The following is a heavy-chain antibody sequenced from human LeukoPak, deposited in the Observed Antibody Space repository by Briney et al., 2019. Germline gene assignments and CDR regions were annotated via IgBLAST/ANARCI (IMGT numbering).Heavy chain of an antibody. CDR1: GFTFTDYW. Sequence: GGSLRLSCAASGFTFTDYWMTWVRQAPGKGLEWVSFIRYDGSDKYYVDSVKGRFTISRDNSKNTLYLQLNSLRVEDTAVYYCATEGFDPWGQGTLVTVSS. CDR2: IRYDGSDK. V-gene: IGHV3-30*02. CDR3: ATEGFDP. J-gene: IGHJ5*02.